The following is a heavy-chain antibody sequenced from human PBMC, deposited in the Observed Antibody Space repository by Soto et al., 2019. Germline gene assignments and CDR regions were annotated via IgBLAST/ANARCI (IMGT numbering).Heavy chain of an antibody. D-gene: IGHD2-8*01. V-gene: IGHV1-2*04. J-gene: IGHJ6*02. CDR3: ARGDSTDCSNGVCSFFYNHDMDV. CDR2: INPKSGGT. Sequence: WASVKVSCKASGYTFTSYGISWVRQAPGQGLEWLGRINPKSGGTSTAQKFQGWVTMTTDTSISTASMELTRLTSDDTAIYYCARGDSTDCSNGVCSFFYNHDMDVWGQGTTVTVS. CDR1: GYTFTSYG.